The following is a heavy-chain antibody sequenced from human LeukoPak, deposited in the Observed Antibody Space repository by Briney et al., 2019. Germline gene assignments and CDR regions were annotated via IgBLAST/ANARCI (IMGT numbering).Heavy chain of an antibody. CDR2: ISSSSSNI. CDR3: ANRDNSGYYGLDY. D-gene: IGHD3-22*01. J-gene: IGHJ4*02. Sequence: PGGSLRLSCAASGFTFSSYSMNWVRQAPGKGLEWVSSISSSSSNIYYADSVKGRFTISRDNAKNSLYLQMNSLRVEDTAVYYCANRDNSGYYGLDYWGQGTLVTVSS. CDR1: GFTFSSYS. V-gene: IGHV3-21*01.